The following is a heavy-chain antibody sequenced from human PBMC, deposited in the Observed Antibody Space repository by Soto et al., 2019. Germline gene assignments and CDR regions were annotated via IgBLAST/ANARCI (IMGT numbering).Heavy chain of an antibody. Sequence: EVQLLESGGGLVRPGGSLRLSCAASGFTFSSYAMSWVRQAPGKGLEWVSAISGSGGSTYYADSVKGRFTISRDNSKNTLYLQMNSLRAEDTAVYYCARDIVVVPAASGRGAFDIWGQGTMVTVSS. CDR3: ARDIVVVPAASGRGAFDI. CDR2: ISGSGGST. CDR1: GFTFSSYA. D-gene: IGHD2-2*01. J-gene: IGHJ3*02. V-gene: IGHV3-23*01.